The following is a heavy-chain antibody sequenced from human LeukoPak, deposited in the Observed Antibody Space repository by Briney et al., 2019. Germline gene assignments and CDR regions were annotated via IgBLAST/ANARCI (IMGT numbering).Heavy chain of an antibody. CDR2: ISGSGGST. CDR1: GFTFGSYA. V-gene: IGHV3-23*01. D-gene: IGHD6-19*01. Sequence: QSGGSLRLSCAASGFTFGSYAMSWVRQAPGKGLEWVSAISGSGGSTYYADSVKGRFTISRDNSKNTLYPQMYSLRAEDTAVYYCAKVANAVTYSSGWYEDYWGQGTLVTVSS. J-gene: IGHJ4*02. CDR3: AKVANAVTYSSGWYEDY.